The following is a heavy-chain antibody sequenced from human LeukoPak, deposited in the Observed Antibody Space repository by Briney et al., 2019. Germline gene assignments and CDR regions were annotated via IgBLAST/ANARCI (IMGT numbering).Heavy chain of an antibody. D-gene: IGHD6-13*01. V-gene: IGHV3-66*01. CDR1: GFTVSSNY. CDR3: ARESSSWSYYYYYYGMDV. CDR2: IYSGGST. J-gene: IGHJ6*02. Sequence: GGSLRLSCAASGFTVSSNYMSWVRQAPGKGLEWVSVIYSGGSTYYADSVKGRFTISRDNSKNTLYLQMNSLRAEDTAVYYCARESSSWSYYYYYYGMDVWGQGTTVTVSS.